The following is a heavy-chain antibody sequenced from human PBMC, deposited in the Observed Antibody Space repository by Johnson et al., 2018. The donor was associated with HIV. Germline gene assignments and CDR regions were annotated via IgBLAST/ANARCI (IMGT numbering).Heavy chain of an antibody. Sequence: AMHWVRQAPDKGLEWVAVISYDGSNKYYADSVKGRFTISRDNSKNTLYLQMNSLRAEDTAVYYCARGGQLVAFDIWGQGTMVTVSS. CDR3: ARGGQLVAFDI. D-gene: IGHD6-6*01. CDR1: A. J-gene: IGHJ3*02. CDR2: ISYDGSNK. V-gene: IGHV3-30*04.